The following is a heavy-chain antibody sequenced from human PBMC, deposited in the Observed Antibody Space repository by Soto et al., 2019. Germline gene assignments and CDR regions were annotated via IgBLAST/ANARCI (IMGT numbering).Heavy chain of an antibody. V-gene: IGHV3-48*03. CDR2: ISSSGSTI. CDR3: AYGGSCDY. D-gene: IGHD1-26*01. J-gene: IGHJ4*02. Sequence: EVQLVESGGGLVQPGGSLRLSCAASGFSFNTYEMNWVRQAPGKGLEWVSYISSSGSTIYYADSVKGRFTVSIDNGKNSPYLQMNSLRAEYTAVYYCAYGGSCDYWGQGTQVTVSS. CDR1: GFSFNTYE.